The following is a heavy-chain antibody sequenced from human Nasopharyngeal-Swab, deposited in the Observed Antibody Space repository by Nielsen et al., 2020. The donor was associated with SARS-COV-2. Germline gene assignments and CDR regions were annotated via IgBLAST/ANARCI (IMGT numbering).Heavy chain of an antibody. CDR1: GYSFAKYY. J-gene: IGHJ4*02. CDR3: ARRQSSDYPFDY. V-gene: IGHV1-46*01. CDR2: IYAEGGSP. D-gene: IGHD3-22*01. Sequence: ASVKVSCKASGYSFAKYYIHRVRQGPGQGLEWMGAIYAEGGSPDYAQKFQGRVTMTRDRSTSTVYMDLSSLRSEDTAVYYCARRQSSDYPFDYWGQGTLVTVSS.